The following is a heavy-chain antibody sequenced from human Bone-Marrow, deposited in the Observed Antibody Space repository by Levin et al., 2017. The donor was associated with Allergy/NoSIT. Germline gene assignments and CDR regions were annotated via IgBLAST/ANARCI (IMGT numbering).Heavy chain of an antibody. CDR1: GYTFTEVS. V-gene: IGHV1-24*01. CDR3: ARGVMIRLGGVIASYGLDV. D-gene: IGHD3-16*02. CDR2: YDPENAET. Sequence: ASLKVSCKVSGYTFTEVSMQWVRQSPGKGLEWIGGYDPENAETVFGQKFQGRVTMTEDTSTDTAYMELSRLRFEDTAVYYCARGVMIRLGGVIASYGLDVWGQGTTVIVSS. J-gene: IGHJ6*02.